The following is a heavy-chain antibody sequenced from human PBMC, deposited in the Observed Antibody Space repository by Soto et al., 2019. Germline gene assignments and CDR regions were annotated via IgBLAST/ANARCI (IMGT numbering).Heavy chain of an antibody. V-gene: IGHV4-59*01. Sequence: SETLSLTCTVSGGSISSYYWSWIRQPPGKGLDWIGYFYYSGSTNYNPSLKSRFTISVDTSKNQFSLNLSFVTAADTAIYYCARQSGMDVWGQGTTVTVSS. CDR3: ARQSGMDV. J-gene: IGHJ6*02. CDR1: GGSISSYY. CDR2: FYYSGST. D-gene: IGHD5-12*01.